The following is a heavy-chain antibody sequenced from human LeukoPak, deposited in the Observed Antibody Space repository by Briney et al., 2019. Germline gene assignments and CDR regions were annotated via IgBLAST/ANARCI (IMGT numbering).Heavy chain of an antibody. CDR3: ARDSSYPTLYYFDY. CDR1: GYTFTSYG. Sequence: ALVKVSCKASGYTFTSYGISWVRQAPGQGLEWIGWISAYNGNTNYAQKLQGRVTMTTDTSTSTAYMELRSLRSDDTAVYYCARDSSYPTLYYFDYWGQGTLVTVSS. J-gene: IGHJ4*02. D-gene: IGHD5-12*01. V-gene: IGHV1-18*01. CDR2: ISAYNGNT.